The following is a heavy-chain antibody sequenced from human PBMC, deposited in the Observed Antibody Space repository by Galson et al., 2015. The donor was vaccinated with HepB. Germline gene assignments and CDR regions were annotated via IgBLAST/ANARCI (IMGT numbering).Heavy chain of an antibody. Sequence: SLRLSCAASGFSFSSFPMHWVRQAPGKGLEWVAVISYDGSNKYYADSVKGRFTISRDNSKNTLYLQMNSLRAEDTAVYYCARDSSGYSHPIYYFDYWGQGTLVTVSP. CDR1: GFSFSSFP. D-gene: IGHD3-22*01. V-gene: IGHV3-30-3*01. J-gene: IGHJ4*02. CDR3: ARDSSGYSHPIYYFDY. CDR2: ISYDGSNK.